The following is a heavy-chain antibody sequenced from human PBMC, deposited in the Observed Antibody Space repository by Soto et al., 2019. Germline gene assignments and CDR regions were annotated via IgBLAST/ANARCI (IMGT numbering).Heavy chain of an antibody. D-gene: IGHD5-12*01. CDR2: IIPILGIA. Sequence: QVQLVQSGAEVKKPGSSVKVSCKASGGTFSSYTISWVRQAPGQGLEWMGRIIPILGIAKYAQQFQGRVTITAHKSTSTAYMELSSLRSEDTAVYYCAISVEMATQTDFAYWGQGTLVPVSS. CDR3: AISVEMATQTDFAY. CDR1: GGTFSSYT. V-gene: IGHV1-69*02. J-gene: IGHJ4*02.